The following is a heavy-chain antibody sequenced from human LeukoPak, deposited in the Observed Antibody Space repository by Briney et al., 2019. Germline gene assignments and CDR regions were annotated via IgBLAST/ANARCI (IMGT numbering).Heavy chain of an antibody. Sequence: GGSLRLSCAASGFTFSSYGMHWVRQAPGKGLEWVAFIRYDGSNKYYADSVKGRFTISRDNSKNTLYLQTNSLRAEDTAVYYCAKDRPSDGFWSGYEDYWGQGTLVTVSS. J-gene: IGHJ4*02. CDR2: IRYDGSNK. CDR3: AKDRPSDGFWSGYEDY. V-gene: IGHV3-30*02. D-gene: IGHD3-3*01. CDR1: GFTFSSYG.